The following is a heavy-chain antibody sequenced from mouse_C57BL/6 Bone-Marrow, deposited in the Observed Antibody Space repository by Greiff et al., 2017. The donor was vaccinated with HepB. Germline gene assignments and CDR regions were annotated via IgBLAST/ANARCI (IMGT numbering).Heavy chain of an antibody. CDR2: IRSKSSNYAT. J-gene: IGHJ2*01. V-gene: IGHV10-3*01. Sequence: EVQLVESGGGLVQPKGSLKLSCAASGFTFNTYAMHWVRQAPGKGLEWVARIRSKSSNYATYYADSVKDRFTISRDDSQSMLYLQMNNLKTEDTAMYYCVRERRDHYDGYFFFDYWGQGTTLTVSS. CDR1: GFTFNTYA. CDR3: VRERRDHYDGYFFFDY. D-gene: IGHD2-3*01.